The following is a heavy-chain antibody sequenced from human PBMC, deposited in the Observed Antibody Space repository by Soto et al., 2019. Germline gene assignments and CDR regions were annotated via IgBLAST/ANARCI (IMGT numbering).Heavy chain of an antibody. V-gene: IGHV1-3*05. Sequence: QVQLVQSGAEEKKPGASVKVSCKASGYTFTSYAMHWVRQAPGQRLEWMGWINAGNGNTKYSQKFQGRVTITRDTSASTGYMELSSLRSEDTAVYYCARIIVVVTALDYWGQGTLVTVSS. CDR3: ARIIVVVTALDY. J-gene: IGHJ4*02. D-gene: IGHD2-21*02. CDR2: INAGNGNT. CDR1: GYTFTSYA.